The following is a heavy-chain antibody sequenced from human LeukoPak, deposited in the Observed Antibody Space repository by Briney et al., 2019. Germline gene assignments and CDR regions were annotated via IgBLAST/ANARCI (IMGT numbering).Heavy chain of an antibody. J-gene: IGHJ4*02. CDR1: DDSISDYY. Sequence: SETLSLTCAVSDDSISDYYRGWIRQPPGKGLEWIGYFHNSGTSTYNPSLKSRVTISADTSKNQFSLKLNSLTTADTAVYYCTRGAGWLIDYWGQGILVTVSS. D-gene: IGHD3-16*01. CDR2: FHNSGTS. V-gene: IGHV4-59*01. CDR3: TRGAGWLIDY.